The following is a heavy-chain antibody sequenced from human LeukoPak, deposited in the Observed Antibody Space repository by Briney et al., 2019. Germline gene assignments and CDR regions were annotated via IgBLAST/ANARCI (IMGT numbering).Heavy chain of an antibody. CDR3: ARNAYTTTSNWLDP. J-gene: IGHJ5*02. CDR2: ITGDGSDI. D-gene: IGHD5-24*01. V-gene: IGHV3-74*01. Sequence: GGSLRLSCEASGFTLNKYWMHWVRQAPGKGLVWVSRITGDGSDIAYADSVKGRFTVSRDDAKNTLFLQMTSLRVEDTAIYYCARNAYTTTSNWLDPWGQGTLVTVSS. CDR1: GFTLNKYW.